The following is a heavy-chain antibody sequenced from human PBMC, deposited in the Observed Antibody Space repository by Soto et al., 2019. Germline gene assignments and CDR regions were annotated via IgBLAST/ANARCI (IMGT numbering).Heavy chain of an antibody. J-gene: IGHJ4*02. CDR1: GFSFSTFS. CDR3: ARDLGWAFDS. CDR2: ISGGGRPI. D-gene: IGHD6-19*01. V-gene: IGHV3-48*02. Sequence: GGSLRLSCAASGFSFSTFSMNWDGKAPGRGLEWISYISGGGRPISYADSVKGRFTISRDNAKYSLYLQMDILTDEDPAVYYCARDLGWAFDSWGQGTLVTSPQ.